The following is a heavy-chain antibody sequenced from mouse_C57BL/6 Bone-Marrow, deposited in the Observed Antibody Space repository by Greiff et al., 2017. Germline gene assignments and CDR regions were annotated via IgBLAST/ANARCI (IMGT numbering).Heavy chain of an antibody. D-gene: IGHD3-2*02. CDR2: IDPSDSYT. CDR1: GYTFTSYW. Sequence: QVQLKQSGAELVKPGASVKLSCKASGYTFTSYWVQWVKQRPGQGLEWIGEIDPSDSYTNYNQKFKGKATLTVDTSSSTAYMQLSSLTSEDSAVYYCARSTGYVDYFDYWGQGTTLTVSS. J-gene: IGHJ2*01. V-gene: IGHV1-50*01. CDR3: ARSTGYVDYFDY.